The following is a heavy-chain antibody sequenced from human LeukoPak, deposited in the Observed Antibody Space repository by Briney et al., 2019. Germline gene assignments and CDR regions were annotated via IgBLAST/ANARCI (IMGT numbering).Heavy chain of an antibody. D-gene: IGHD2-2*01. CDR3: TGGFYCSSTSCYENYGMDV. CDR2: IRSKANSYAT. CDR1: GFTFSGSA. Sequence: PGGSLKLSCAASGFTFSGSAVHWVRQASGKGLEWVGRIRSKANSYATAYAASVKGRFTISRDDSKNTAYLQMNSLKTEDTAVYYCTGGFYCSSTSCYENYGMDVWGQGTTVTVSS. V-gene: IGHV3-73*01. J-gene: IGHJ6*02.